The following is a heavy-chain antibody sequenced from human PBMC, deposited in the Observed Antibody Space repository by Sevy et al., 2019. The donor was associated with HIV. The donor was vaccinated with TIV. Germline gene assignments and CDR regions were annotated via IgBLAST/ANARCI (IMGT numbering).Heavy chain of an antibody. J-gene: IGHJ4*02. Sequence: SETLSLTYTVSGYSISSGYYWGWIRQPPGKGLEWIGSIYHSGSTYYNPSLKSRVTISVDTSKNQFSLKLSSVTAADTAVYYCAVNFWSGYYSGPVFYWGQGTLVTVSS. D-gene: IGHD3-3*01. CDR1: GYSISSGYY. CDR2: IYHSGST. V-gene: IGHV4-38-2*02. CDR3: AVNFWSGYYSGPVFY.